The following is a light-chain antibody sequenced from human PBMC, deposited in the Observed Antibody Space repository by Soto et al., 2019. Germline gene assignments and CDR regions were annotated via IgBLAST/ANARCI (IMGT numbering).Light chain of an antibody. CDR2: DAS. CDR1: QSVSTN. J-gene: IGKJ1*01. Sequence: EVVMTQSPATLSVSPGEGATLSCRASQSVSTNLAWYQQKPGQAPRLLIYDASTRATGIPVRFSGSGSGTEFTLSISSVQSEDFAIFYCQQYNRWPRTFGQGTKVDIK. V-gene: IGKV3-15*01. CDR3: QQYNRWPRT.